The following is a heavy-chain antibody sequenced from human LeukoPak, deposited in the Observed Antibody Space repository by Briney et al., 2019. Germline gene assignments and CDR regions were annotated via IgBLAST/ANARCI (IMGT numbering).Heavy chain of an antibody. CDR1: GGSISSSSHY. Sequence: PSETLSLTCTVSGGSISSSSHYWGWIRQPPGKGLEWIGSVYHSGNTYYNPSLKSRVTFSVDTSKNQFSLKLSSVTAADTAVYYCARDRHYYDSSGYHYFDYWGQGTLVTVSS. CDR2: VYHSGNT. V-gene: IGHV4-39*07. J-gene: IGHJ4*02. CDR3: ARDRHYYDSSGYHYFDY. D-gene: IGHD3-22*01.